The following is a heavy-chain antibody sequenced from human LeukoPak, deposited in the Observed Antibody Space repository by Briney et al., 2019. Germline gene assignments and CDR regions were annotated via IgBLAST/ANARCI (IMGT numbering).Heavy chain of an antibody. J-gene: IGHJ6*02. CDR1: GYTFTSYG. CDR2: ISAYNGNT. V-gene: IGHV1-18*01. D-gene: IGHD6-19*01. Sequence: GASVKVSCKASGYTFTSYGISWVRQAPGQGLEWMGWISAYNGNTNYAQKLQGRVTMTTDTSTSTAYMELRSLRSDDTAVYYCARDISSGPGRGGGYYYGMDVWGQGTTVTVSS. CDR3: ARDISSGPGRGGGYYYGMDV.